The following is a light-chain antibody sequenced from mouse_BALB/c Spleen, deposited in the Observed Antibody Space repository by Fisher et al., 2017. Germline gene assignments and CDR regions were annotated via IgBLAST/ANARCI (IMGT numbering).Light chain of an antibody. CDR1: SSVSY. V-gene: IGKV4-80*01. CDR2: STS. Sequence: IVMTQTTAIMSASPGEKVTMTCRASSSVSYMHWYQQKSGTSPKLLIYSTSNLASGVPVRFSGSGSGTSYSLTISSVEAEDAADYYCHQWSSYRTFGAGTKLELK. CDR3: HQWSSYRT. J-gene: IGKJ5*01.